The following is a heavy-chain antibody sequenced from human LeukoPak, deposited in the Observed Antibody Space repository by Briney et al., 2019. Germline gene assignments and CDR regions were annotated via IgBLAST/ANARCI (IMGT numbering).Heavy chain of an antibody. Sequence: SVKVSCKASGGSFSSNIIGWVRQAPGQGLEWMGGIVPIFGKTKYAQKFQGRVTITTDESSSTAYMELSSLRSDDTAIYYCARGWGIPAPISWFDPWGQGTLDTVSS. CDR1: GGSFSSNI. D-gene: IGHD2-2*01. CDR2: IVPIFGKT. V-gene: IGHV1-69*05. J-gene: IGHJ5*02. CDR3: ARGWGIPAPISWFDP.